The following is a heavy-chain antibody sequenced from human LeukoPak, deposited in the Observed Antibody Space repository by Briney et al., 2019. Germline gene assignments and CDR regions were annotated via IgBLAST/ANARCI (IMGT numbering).Heavy chain of an antibody. CDR1: GGSISSYY. J-gene: IGHJ6*03. D-gene: IGHD2-15*01. V-gene: IGHV4-4*07. Sequence: SETLSLTCTVSGGSISSYYWSWIRQPAGKGLEWIGRIYTSGSTNYNPSLESRVTMSVDTSKNQFSLKLSSVTAADTAVYYCAREERVKRYCSGGSCYSVPRDYYYYYMDVWGKGTTVTVSS. CDR3: AREERVKRYCSGGSCYSVPRDYYYYYMDV. CDR2: IYTSGST.